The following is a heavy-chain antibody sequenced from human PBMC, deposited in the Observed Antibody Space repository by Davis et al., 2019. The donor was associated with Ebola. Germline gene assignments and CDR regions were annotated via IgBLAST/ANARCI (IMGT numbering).Heavy chain of an antibody. J-gene: IGHJ4*02. Sequence: MPSETLSLTCTVSGGSMTSYYWGWIRQPPGKGLEWIGSIYHSGSTYYNPSLKSRVTISVDTSKNQFSLKLSSVTAADTAVYYCARPSYPPKWGQGTLVTVSS. V-gene: IGHV4-38-2*02. CDR1: GGSMTSYY. CDR2: IYHSGST. CDR3: ARPSYPPK. D-gene: IGHD2-2*01.